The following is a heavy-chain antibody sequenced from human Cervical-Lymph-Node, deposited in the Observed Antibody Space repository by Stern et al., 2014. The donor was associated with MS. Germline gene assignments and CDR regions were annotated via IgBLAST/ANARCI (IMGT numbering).Heavy chain of an antibody. CDR3: VRGDTTWHYFYYGLDV. CDR1: GYTFTSYY. CDR2: INPRFNNA. V-gene: IGHV1-46*03. Sequence: VQLVESGAEVKKPGAAVKVSCKASGYTFTSYYMHWVRQAPGQGLAWMGGINPRFNNASFTQSFQDRVALTRDTSTATVYMELSSLRFADTAVYYCVRGDTTWHYFYYGLDVWGQGTTVTVSS. J-gene: IGHJ6*02. D-gene: IGHD1-14*01.